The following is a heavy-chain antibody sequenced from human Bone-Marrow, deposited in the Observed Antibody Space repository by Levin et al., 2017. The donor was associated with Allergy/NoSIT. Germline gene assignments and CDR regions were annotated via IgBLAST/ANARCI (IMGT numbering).Heavy chain of an antibody. J-gene: IGHJ5*02. CDR1: GFTFSSYS. Sequence: GGSLRLSCAASGFTFSSYSMTWVRQAPDKGLEWVSSISGDGANTYYADSVRGRFTISRDNSRNTLYLQLHSLTAEDTAVFYCAKGLSSHSGWGGESWGQGTLVTVSS. CDR3: AKGLSSHSGWGGES. V-gene: IGHV3-23*01. CDR2: ISGDGANT. D-gene: IGHD3-16*01.